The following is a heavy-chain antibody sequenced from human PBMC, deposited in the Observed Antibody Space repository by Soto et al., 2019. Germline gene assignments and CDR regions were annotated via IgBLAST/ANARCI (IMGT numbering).Heavy chain of an antibody. D-gene: IGHD1-26*01. V-gene: IGHV1-18*01. CDR1: GYTFTKYG. CDR2: ISGYNGNT. Sequence: QVKLLQSGAEVKKPGASVKVSCKASGYTFTKYGISWVRQAPGQGLEWMGWISGYNGNTNYAQKYQGRITMTIDTSTTTAYMELGSLTSDDTAVYYCARNGQLPYDYYGMDVWGQGTTVTVSS. J-gene: IGHJ6*02. CDR3: ARNGQLPYDYYGMDV.